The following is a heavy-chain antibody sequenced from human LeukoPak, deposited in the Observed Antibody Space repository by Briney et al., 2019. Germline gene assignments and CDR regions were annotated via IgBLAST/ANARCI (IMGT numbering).Heavy chain of an antibody. CDR2: IKQDGSEK. V-gene: IGHV3-7*01. CDR3: ARETLGYCSGGSCYAFDY. D-gene: IGHD2-15*01. J-gene: IGHJ4*02. CDR1: GFTFSSYW. Sequence: GGSLRLSCAASGFTFSSYWMSWVRQAPGKGLEWVANIKQDGSEKYYVDSVKGRFTISRDNAKNSPYLQMNSLRAEDTAVYYCARETLGYCSGGSCYAFDYWGQGTLVTVSS.